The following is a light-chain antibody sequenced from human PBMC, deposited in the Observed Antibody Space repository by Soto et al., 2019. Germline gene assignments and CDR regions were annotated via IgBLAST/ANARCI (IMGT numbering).Light chain of an antibody. J-gene: IGKJ1*01. V-gene: IGKV1-5*03. CDR3: QQYTSYST. Sequence: DIQMTQSPSTLSASVGDRVTITCRASQSINSWLAWYQQKPGRAPKLLIYKASSLESGGPSRFSGSGSGTEFTLTIRSLQPDDFATYYCQQYTSYSTFGQGTKVEIK. CDR2: KAS. CDR1: QSINSW.